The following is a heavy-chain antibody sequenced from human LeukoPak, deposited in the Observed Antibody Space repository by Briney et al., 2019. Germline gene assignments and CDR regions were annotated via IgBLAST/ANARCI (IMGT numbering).Heavy chain of an antibody. CDR2: INHSGST. D-gene: IGHD2-2*01. V-gene: IGHV4-34*01. CDR1: GGSFSGYY. CDR3: ARLGLGYCSSTSCPLDAFDI. Sequence: SETLSLTCAAYGGSFSGYYWSWIRQPPGKGLEWIGEINHSGSTNYNPSLKSRVTISVDTSKKQFSMKLSSVTAADTAVYYCARLGLGYCSSTSCPLDAFDIWGQGTMVTVSS. J-gene: IGHJ3*02.